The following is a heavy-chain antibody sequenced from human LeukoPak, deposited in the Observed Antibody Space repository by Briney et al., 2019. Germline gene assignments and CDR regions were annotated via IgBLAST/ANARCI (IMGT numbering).Heavy chain of an antibody. Sequence: GGSLRLSCAASGFIFNNYAMNWIRQAPGKGMDWVSVISGSGDSTYYADSVKGRFTISRDNSKNTLYLQMNSLRAEDTAVYYCAKDYYHDSSGYYYRVSNWFDPWGQGTLVTVSS. J-gene: IGHJ5*02. D-gene: IGHD3-22*01. CDR2: ISGSGDST. CDR1: GFIFNNYA. CDR3: AKDYYHDSSGYYYRVSNWFDP. V-gene: IGHV3-23*01.